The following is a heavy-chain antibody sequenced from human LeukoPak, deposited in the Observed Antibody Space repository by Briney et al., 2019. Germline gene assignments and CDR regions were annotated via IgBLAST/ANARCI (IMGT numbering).Heavy chain of an antibody. CDR3: ARASTPRGAFDI. V-gene: IGHV1-46*01. J-gene: IGHJ3*02. CDR2: INPSGGST. CDR1: GYTFTGYY. Sequence: ASVNVSCKASGYTFTGYYMHWVRQAPGQGLEWMGIINPSGGSTSYAQKFQGRVTMTRDTSTSTVYMELSSLRSEDTAVYYCARASTPRGAFDIWGQGTMVTVSS. D-gene: IGHD3-10*01.